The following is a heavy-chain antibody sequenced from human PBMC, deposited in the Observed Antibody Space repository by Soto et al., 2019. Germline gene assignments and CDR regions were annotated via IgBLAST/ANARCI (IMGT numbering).Heavy chain of an antibody. CDR3: ARDLYYYDSSGTSPDY. CDR2: ISYDGSNK. V-gene: IGHV3-30-3*01. D-gene: IGHD3-22*01. CDR1: GFTFSSYA. Sequence: QPGGSLRLSCAASGFTFSSYAMHWVRQAPGKGLEWVAVISYDGSNKYYAESVKGRFTIYRDNSKNTLYLQMNSLRAEDTAVYYCARDLYYYDSSGTSPDYWGQGT. J-gene: IGHJ4*02.